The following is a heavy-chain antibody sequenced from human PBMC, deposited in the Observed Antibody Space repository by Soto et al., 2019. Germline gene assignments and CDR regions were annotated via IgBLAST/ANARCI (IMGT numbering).Heavy chain of an antibody. V-gene: IGHV4-59*01. Sequence: QVQLQESGPGLVKPSETLSLTCTVSGGSISPYYWSWILQPPGKGLEWIGYVYYSGNTNYNPSLVSRVTISVDTSRNRFSLNLTSATAADTAVYYCARKGAAASYAHYYMDVWGRGTAVTVSS. CDR3: ARKGAAASYAHYYMDV. CDR2: VYYSGNT. CDR1: GGSISPYY. D-gene: IGHD6-13*01. J-gene: IGHJ6*03.